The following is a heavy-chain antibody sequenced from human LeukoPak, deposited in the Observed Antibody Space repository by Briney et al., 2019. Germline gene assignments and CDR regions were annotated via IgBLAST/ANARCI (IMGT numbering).Heavy chain of an antibody. CDR2: IYPGDSDT. CDR3: ARYPSSSWSPSFDY. J-gene: IGHJ4*02. D-gene: IGHD6-13*01. V-gene: IGHV5-51*01. CDR1: GYNFNTFG. Sequence: GESLKISCRGSGYNFNTFGICWVRQVPGKGLEWMGIIYPGDSDTRYSPSSQGLVTISADKSISTAYLQWSSLKASDTAMYYCARYPSSSWSPSFDYWGQGTLVTVSS.